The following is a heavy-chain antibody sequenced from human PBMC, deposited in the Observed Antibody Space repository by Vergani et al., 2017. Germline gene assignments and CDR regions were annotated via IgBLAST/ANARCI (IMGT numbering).Heavy chain of an antibody. D-gene: IGHD3-22*01. J-gene: IGHJ6*04. CDR1: GASISRSHYY. CDR3: ARPVGPRAIADGYHV. CDR2: ISSSGSP. Sequence: QLQLQESGPGLVKPSETLSLSCRVSGASISRSHYYWGFIRQPPGKGLEWIGSISSSGSPYYNPTLKSRLAFSVDTSKNLFSLRLKSVPATDTGMYYCARPVGPRAIADGYHVWGKGTTVTVSP. V-gene: IGHV4-39*02.